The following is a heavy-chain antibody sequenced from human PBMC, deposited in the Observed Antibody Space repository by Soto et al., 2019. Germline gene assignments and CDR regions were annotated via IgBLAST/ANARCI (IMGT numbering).Heavy chain of an antibody. CDR1: GGSVSSYY. CDR2: IYYSGST. J-gene: IGHJ4*02. D-gene: IGHD6-19*01. CDR3: ARGLGSSGWYY. V-gene: IGHV4-59*02. Sequence: PSETLSLTCTVSGGSVSSYYWSWIRQPPGKGLEWIGCIYYSGSTNYNPSLKSRVTISIDTSKNQFSLKLSSVTAADTAVYYCARGLGSSGWYYWGQGTLVTVSS.